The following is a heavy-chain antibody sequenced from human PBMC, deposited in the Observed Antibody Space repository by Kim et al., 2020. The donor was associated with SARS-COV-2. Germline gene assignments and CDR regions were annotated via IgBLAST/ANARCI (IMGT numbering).Heavy chain of an antibody. D-gene: IGHD2-15*01. CDR3: ARALSDGSVVARFYYYYGMDV. CDR2: INPSGGST. CDR1: GYTFTSYY. V-gene: IGHV1-46*01. Sequence: ASVKVSCKASGYTFTSYYMHWVRQAPGQGLEWMGIINPSGGSTSYAQKFQGRVTMTRDTSTSTVYMELSSLRSEDTAVYYCARALSDGSVVARFYYYYGMDVWGQGTTVTVSS. J-gene: IGHJ6*02.